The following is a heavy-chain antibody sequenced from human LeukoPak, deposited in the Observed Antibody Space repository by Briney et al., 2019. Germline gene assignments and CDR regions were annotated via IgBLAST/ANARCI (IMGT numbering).Heavy chain of an antibody. J-gene: IGHJ6*02. CDR3: ARDTVTTDYYYYGMDV. CDR1: GGSISSSSYY. D-gene: IGHD4-17*01. V-gene: IGHV4-39*07. Sequence: SETLSLTCTVSGGSISSSSYYWGWIRQPPGKGLEWIGSIYYSGSTYYNPSLKSRVTISVDRSKNQFSLKLSSVTAADTAVYYCARDTVTTDYYYYGMDVWGQGTTVTVSS. CDR2: IYYSGST.